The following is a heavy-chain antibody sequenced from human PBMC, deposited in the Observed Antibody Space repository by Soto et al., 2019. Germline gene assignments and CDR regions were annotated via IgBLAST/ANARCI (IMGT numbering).Heavy chain of an antibody. J-gene: IGHJ4*02. V-gene: IGHV3-23*01. Sequence: LRLSCAASGFTFSSYAMSWVRQAPWKGLEWVSAISGSGGSTYYADSVKGRFTISRDNSKNTLYLQMNSLRAEDTAVYYCAKKDRYDFWSGYPDYWGQGTLVTVSS. CDR3: AKKDRYDFWSGYPDY. CDR2: ISGSGGST. CDR1: GFTFSSYA. D-gene: IGHD3-3*01.